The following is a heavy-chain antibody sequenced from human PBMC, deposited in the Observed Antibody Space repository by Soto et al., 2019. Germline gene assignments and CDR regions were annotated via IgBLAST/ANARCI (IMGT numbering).Heavy chain of an antibody. J-gene: IGHJ5*02. CDR2: INHSGST. Sequence: SETLSLTCAVYGGSFSGYYWSWIRQPPGKGLEWIGEINHSGSTNYNPSLKSRVTISVDTSKNQFSLKLSSVTAADTAVYYCASYSGHDHNWFDPWGQGTLVTVSS. D-gene: IGHD5-12*01. CDR3: ASYSGHDHNWFDP. CDR1: GGSFSGYY. V-gene: IGHV4-34*01.